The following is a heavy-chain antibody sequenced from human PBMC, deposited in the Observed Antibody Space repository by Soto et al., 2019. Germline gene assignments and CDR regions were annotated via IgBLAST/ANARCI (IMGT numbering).Heavy chain of an antibody. CDR1: GGSISSGGYS. CDR2: IYHSAST. Sequence: PSETLSLTCAVSGGSISSGGYSWSWIRQPPGKGLELIGYIYHSASTYYNPSLKSRVTISVDRSKNQLSLKLSSVTAADTAVYYCARAGLGDGSDYWGQGTRVTVAS. D-gene: IGHD1-26*01. V-gene: IGHV4-30-2*01. J-gene: IGHJ4*02. CDR3: ARAGLGDGSDY.